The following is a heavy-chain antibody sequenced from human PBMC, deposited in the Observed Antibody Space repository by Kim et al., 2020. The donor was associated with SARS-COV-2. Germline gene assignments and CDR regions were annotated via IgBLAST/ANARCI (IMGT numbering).Heavy chain of an antibody. CDR2: IYPDDSDT. V-gene: IGHV5-51*01. CDR3: TRHGGSGWHGVGFYFYY. J-gene: IGHJ6*01. D-gene: IGHD6-19*01. CDR1: GYTFTDYW. Sequence: GESLKISCKTSGYTFTDYWIGWVRQMPGKGLEWMGIIYPDDSDTRYSPSFQGQVTILADKSIGAAYLQWSSLRASDTATYFCTRHGGSGWHGVGFYFYY.